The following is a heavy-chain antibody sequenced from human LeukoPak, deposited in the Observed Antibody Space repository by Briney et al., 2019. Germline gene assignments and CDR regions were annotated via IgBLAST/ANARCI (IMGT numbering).Heavy chain of an antibody. CDR1: GGSFSGYY. CDR2: VNHSGTA. CDR3: ASLNPFSGRRNAFDI. V-gene: IGHV4-34*01. D-gene: IGHD1-26*01. Sequence: SETLSLTCAVHGGSFSGYYWSWIRQPPGQGLKWIGEVNHSGTARYNPSLESRVTISVDTSKSQSSLNVYFVTAADTAVYYCASLNPFSGRRNAFDIWGQGAMVTVSS. J-gene: IGHJ3*02.